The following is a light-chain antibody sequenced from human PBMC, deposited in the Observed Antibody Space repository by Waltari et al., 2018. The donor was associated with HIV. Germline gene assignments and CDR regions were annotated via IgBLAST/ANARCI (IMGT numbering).Light chain of an antibody. Sequence: IVLTQSSATLSLSPGERATLPCRASQSISTCLSGYQQQPGQAPRLLLYDAADRATGVPARISGSRSATDVTLTISSREPDDYAVYYCQQRTNWPTWTFGGGTKVEIK. CDR3: QQRTNWPTWT. J-gene: IGKJ1*01. V-gene: IGKV3-11*01. CDR1: QSISTC. CDR2: DAA.